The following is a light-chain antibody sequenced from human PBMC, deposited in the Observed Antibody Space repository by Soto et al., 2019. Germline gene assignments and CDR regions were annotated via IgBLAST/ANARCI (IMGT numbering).Light chain of an antibody. Sequence: DIQMTQSPSTVSASVGDRVTITCRASQNIDDYLAWYQQKPGKAPKLLIYDASSLESGVPQRFSGSGSGTEFTLTISSLQTDDFSTYYCQQYHSYWTFGQGTKVDIK. CDR3: QQYHSYWT. CDR2: DAS. J-gene: IGKJ1*01. V-gene: IGKV1-5*01. CDR1: QNIDDY.